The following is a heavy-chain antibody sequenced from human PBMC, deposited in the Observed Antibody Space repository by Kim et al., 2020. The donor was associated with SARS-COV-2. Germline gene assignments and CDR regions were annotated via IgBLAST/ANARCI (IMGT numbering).Heavy chain of an antibody. CDR2: IKSKTDGGTT. D-gene: IGHD3-16*02. CDR3: TTQYYDYVWGSYLRYFDY. V-gene: IGHV3-15*01. J-gene: IGHJ4*02. Sequence: GGSLRLSCAASGFTFSNAWMSWVRQAPGKGLEWVGRIKSKTDGGTTDYAAPVKGRFTISRDDSKNTLYLQMNSLKTEDTAVYYCTTQYYDYVWGSYLRYFDYWGQGTLVTVSS. CDR1: GFTFSNAW.